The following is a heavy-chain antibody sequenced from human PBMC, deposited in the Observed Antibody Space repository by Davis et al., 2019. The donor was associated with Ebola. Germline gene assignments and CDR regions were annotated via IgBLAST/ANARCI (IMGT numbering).Heavy chain of an antibody. J-gene: IGHJ4*02. D-gene: IGHD3-3*02. CDR3: ARRGGWSGAFLDY. CDR1: GYTFTTYW. V-gene: IGHV5-51*01. Sequence: PGGSLRLSCKGSGYTFTTYWIGWVRQMPGKGLEWMGIIYPGDSDTRCSPSFQGQVTISADKSISTAYLQWSSLKASDTAMYYCARRGGWSGAFLDYWGQGTLVTVSS. CDR2: IYPGDSDT.